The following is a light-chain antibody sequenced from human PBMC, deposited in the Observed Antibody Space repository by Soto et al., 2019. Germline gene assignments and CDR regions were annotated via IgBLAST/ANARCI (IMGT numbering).Light chain of an antibody. CDR2: GTS. CDR3: QHYNDCSLT. V-gene: IGKV1-5*03. CDR1: QSISIW. J-gene: IGKJ1*01. Sequence: DIHMTQSPSTLSASVGDRVTITCRASQSISIWLAWYQQKPGRAPNLLIYGTSSLESGVPSRFSGSGSGTEFTLTISSLQPDDFATYYCQHYNDCSLTFGQGTKVEIK.